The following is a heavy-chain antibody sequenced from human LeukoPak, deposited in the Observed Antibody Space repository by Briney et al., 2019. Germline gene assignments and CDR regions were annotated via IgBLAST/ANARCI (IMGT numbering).Heavy chain of an antibody. CDR1: GFTLSSYA. CDR2: ISYDGSNK. Sequence: PGGSLRLSCAASGFTLSSYAMHWVRQAPGKGLEWVAVISYDGSNKYYADSVKGRFTISRDNSKNTLYLQMNSLRAEDTAVYYCARVAYSSSSRPSPYYYYMDVWGKGTTVTVSS. V-gene: IGHV3-30*04. D-gene: IGHD6-6*01. CDR3: ARVAYSSSSRPSPYYYYMDV. J-gene: IGHJ6*03.